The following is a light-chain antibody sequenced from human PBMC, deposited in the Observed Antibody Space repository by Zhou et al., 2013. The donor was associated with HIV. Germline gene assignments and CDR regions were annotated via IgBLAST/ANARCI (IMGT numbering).Light chain of an antibody. CDR2: GAS. J-gene: IGKJ2*01. Sequence: EIVMTQSPATLSVSPGERVTLSCRASQSVSRKLAWYQQKPGQAPRLLIYGASTRATGIPARFSGSGSGTEFTLTISSLQSEDFVIYYCQQYDSWPGTFGQGTKLEI. CDR1: QSVSRK. V-gene: IGKV3-15*01. CDR3: QQYDSWPGT.